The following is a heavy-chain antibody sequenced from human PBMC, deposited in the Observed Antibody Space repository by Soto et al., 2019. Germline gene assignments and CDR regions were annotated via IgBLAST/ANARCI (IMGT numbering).Heavy chain of an antibody. CDR1: GFTFSSYG. V-gene: IGHV3-33*01. J-gene: IGHJ3*02. CDR3: ARDNILPHFDAFDI. Sequence: GGSLRLSCAASGFTFSSYGMHWVRQAPGKGLEWVAVIWYDGSNKYYADSVKGRFTISRDNSKNTLYLQMNSLRAEDTAVYYCARDNILPHFDAFDIWGQGTMVTVSS. CDR2: IWYDGSNK.